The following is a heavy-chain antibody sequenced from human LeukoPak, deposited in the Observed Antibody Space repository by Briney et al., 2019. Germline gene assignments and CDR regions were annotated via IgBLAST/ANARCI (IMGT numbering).Heavy chain of an antibody. J-gene: IGHJ4*02. V-gene: IGHV4-59*01. CDR2: IYYSGST. Sequence: SETLSLTCTVSGGSISGYYWNWIRQPPGKGLEWIGYIYYSGSTNYNPSLKSRVTMSLDTSKNRFSLKLSSVTAADTAVYHCARDSGSNFDYWGQGTLVTVSS. CDR1: GGSISGYY. D-gene: IGHD2-15*01. CDR3: ARDSGSNFDY.